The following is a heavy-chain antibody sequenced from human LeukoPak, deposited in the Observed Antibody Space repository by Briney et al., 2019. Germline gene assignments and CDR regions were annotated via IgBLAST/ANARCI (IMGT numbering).Heavy chain of an antibody. D-gene: IGHD4/OR15-4a*01. J-gene: IGHJ3*02. Sequence: SETLSLTCTVSGGSISSGGDYWSWIRQHPGKGLEWIGYVSYSGTTYYNPSLKSRLTISLDTSKNQFSLELSSVTAADTAVYYCARAAWRGTNSRDAFDIWGLGTVVTVSS. CDR2: VSYSGTT. CDR1: GGSISSGGDY. CDR3: ARAAWRGTNSRDAFDI. V-gene: IGHV4-31*03.